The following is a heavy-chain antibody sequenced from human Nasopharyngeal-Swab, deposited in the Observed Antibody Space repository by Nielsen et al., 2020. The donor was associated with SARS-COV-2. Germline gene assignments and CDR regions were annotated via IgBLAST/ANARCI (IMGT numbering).Heavy chain of an antibody. V-gene: IGHV3-21*04. CDR1: GFTFNSYS. J-gene: IGHJ6*02. CDR3: AKAPYLRGLDV. CDR2: ISSSSSYI. D-gene: IGHD2-21*01. Sequence: GESLKISCAGSGFTFNSYSMIWVRQVPGKGLEWVSSISSSSSYIYYADSVKGRFTISRDNSKNTLYLQMNSLRVEDTALYYCAKAPYLRGLDVWGQGTTVTVSS.